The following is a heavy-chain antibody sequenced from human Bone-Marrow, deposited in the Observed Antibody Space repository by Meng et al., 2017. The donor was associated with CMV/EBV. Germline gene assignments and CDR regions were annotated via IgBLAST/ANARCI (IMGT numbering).Heavy chain of an antibody. CDR1: GFTFSSYA. J-gene: IGHJ4*02. CDR2: IYSGGSST. V-gene: IGHV3-23*03. CDR3: ARGSGVNMFRGAIGSFDS. Sequence: GGSLRLSCAASGFTFSSYAMSWVRQAPGKGLEWVSVIYSGGSSTYYADSVKGRFTISRDNSKNTLYLQMNSLRAEDTAIYYCARGSGVNMFRGAIGSFDSWGLGTRVTGCS. D-gene: IGHD3-10*01.